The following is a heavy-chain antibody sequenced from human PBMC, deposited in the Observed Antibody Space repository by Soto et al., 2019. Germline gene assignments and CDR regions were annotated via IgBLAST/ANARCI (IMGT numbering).Heavy chain of an antibody. V-gene: IGHV4-34*01. CDR1: GGSFSGYY. CDR2: INHSGST. D-gene: IGHD6-13*01. CDR3: ARGLHRIAAAGINWFDP. Sequence: QVQLQQWGAGLLKPSETLSLTCAVYGGSFSGYYWSWIRQPPGKGLEWIGEINHSGSTNYNPSRKSRVTISVDTSKNQFALKLSSVTAADTAVYYCARGLHRIAAAGINWFDPWGQGTLVTVSS. J-gene: IGHJ5*02.